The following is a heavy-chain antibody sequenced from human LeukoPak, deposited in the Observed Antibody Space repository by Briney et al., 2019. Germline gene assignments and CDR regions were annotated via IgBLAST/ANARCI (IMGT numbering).Heavy chain of an antibody. D-gene: IGHD6-19*01. V-gene: IGHV3-23*01. J-gene: IGHJ5*02. Sequence: AGGSLRLSCVASGFTFTSDAMNWVRQAPGKGLEWVSSTVSRGTTQYADSVKGRFTVSRDTSKNTLYLQMNSLRADDTAVYYCAKCSTSAYTTGWCNWIDPWGQGILVTVSS. CDR3: AKCSTSAYTTGWCNWIDP. CDR1: GFTFTSDA. CDR2: TVSRGTT.